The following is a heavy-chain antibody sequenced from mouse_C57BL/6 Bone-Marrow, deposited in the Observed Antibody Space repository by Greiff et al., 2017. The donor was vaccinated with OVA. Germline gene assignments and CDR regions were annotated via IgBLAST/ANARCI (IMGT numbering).Heavy chain of an antibody. CDR2: ISSGGSYT. J-gene: IGHJ4*01. CDR3: ARPGGYYPPYAMDY. CDR1: GFTFSSYG. D-gene: IGHD2-3*01. Sequence: EVQGVESGGDLVKPGGSLKLSCAASGFTFSSYGMSWVRQTPDKRLEWVATISSGGSYTYYPDSVKGRFTISRDNAKNTLYLQMSSLKSEDTAMYYCARPGGYYPPYAMDYWGQGTSVTASS. V-gene: IGHV5-6*01.